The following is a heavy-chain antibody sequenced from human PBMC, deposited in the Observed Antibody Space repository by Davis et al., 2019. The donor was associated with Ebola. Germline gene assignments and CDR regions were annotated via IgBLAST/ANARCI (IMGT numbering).Heavy chain of an antibody. D-gene: IGHD6-6*01. V-gene: IGHV3-23*01. CDR2: ISSSGGST. J-gene: IGHJ5*02. CDR1: GFTFSSYT. Sequence: PGGSLRLSCAASGFTFSSYTMGWVRQAPGKGLEWVSGISSSGGSTHYADSVKGRFTISRDNSKNTLYLQMNSLRAEDTAVYYCAKGGGTSSSDFRRTWGQGTLVTVSS. CDR3: AKGGGTSSSDFRRT.